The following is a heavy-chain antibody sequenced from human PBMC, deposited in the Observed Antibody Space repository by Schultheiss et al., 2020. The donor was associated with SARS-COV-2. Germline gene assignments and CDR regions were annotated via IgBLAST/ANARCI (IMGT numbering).Heavy chain of an antibody. J-gene: IGHJ6*02. CDR1: GGSISSGDYY. CDR2: IYYSGST. D-gene: IGHD6-6*01. V-gene: IGHV4-61*08. CDR3: ARGTAARQFYYYGMDV. Sequence: SETLSLTCTVSGGSISSGDYYWSWIRQPPGKGLEWIGYIYYSGSTNYNPSLKSRVTISLDTSKNQFSLKLDSMTAADTAVYYCARGTAARQFYYYGMDVWGQGTTVTVSS.